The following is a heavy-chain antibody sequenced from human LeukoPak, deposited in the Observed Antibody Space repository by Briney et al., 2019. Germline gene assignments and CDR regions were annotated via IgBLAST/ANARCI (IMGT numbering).Heavy chain of an antibody. CDR2: IKSRSDGGTI. CDR1: VFIFRDVL. V-gene: IGHV3-15*01. CDR3: TTDLDY. J-gene: IGHJ4*02. Sequence: GGSLTLSCAGSVFIFRDVLMSWVRHAPGKGLEWVGRIKSRSDGGTIDYAATVKGRVTMSRDNSKKKLSLEMNNLKTEDTGVYYCTTDLDYWGQGTLVTVSP.